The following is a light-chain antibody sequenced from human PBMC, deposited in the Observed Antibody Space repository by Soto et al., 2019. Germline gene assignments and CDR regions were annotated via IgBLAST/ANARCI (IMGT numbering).Light chain of an antibody. CDR3: QQYNKWPPLT. J-gene: IGKJ4*01. V-gene: IGKV3-15*01. Sequence: EIVMTQSPATLSVSPGERATLSCRASQSVSNNLAWYQQKPGQAPRLLIYGASTRATGIPARFRGSGSGTEYTLTISSLQSEDFAVYYCQQYNKWPPLTFGGGTKVEIK. CDR2: GAS. CDR1: QSVSNN.